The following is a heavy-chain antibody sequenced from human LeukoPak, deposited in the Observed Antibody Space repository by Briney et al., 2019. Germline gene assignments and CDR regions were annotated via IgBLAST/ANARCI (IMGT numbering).Heavy chain of an antibody. D-gene: IGHD4-17*01. CDR1: GGFFSGYY. CDR3: ARARRGTRYYGDYARPITYYYYGMDV. Sequence: PSETLSLTCAVYGGFFSGYYWSWIRQPPGKGLEWIGEINHSGSTNYNPSLKSRVTISVDTSKNQFSLKLSSVTAADTAVYYCARARRGTRYYGDYARPITYYYYGMDVWGQGTTVTVSS. CDR2: INHSGST. V-gene: IGHV4-34*01. J-gene: IGHJ6*02.